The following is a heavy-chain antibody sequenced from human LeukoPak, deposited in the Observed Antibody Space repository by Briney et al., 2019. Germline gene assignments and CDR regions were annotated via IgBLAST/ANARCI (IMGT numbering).Heavy chain of an antibody. CDR3: ARGEDIVVVVDAARYYGMDV. Sequence: SETLSLTCAVYGGSFSGYYWSWIRQPPGKGLEWIGEINHSGSTNYNPSLKGRVTISIDTSKNQFSLKLTSVTAADTAVYYCARGEDIVVVVDAARYYGMDVWGLGTTLTVSS. CDR2: INHSGST. CDR1: GGSFSGYY. D-gene: IGHD2-15*01. V-gene: IGHV4-34*01. J-gene: IGHJ6*02.